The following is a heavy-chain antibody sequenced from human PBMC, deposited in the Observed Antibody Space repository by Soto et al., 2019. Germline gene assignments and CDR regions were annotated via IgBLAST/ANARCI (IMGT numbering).Heavy chain of an antibody. D-gene: IGHD6-6*01. CDR1: GGTFSSYA. CDR2: IIPIFGTA. Sequence: SVKVSCKASGGTFSSYAISWVRQAPGQGLEWMGGIIPIFGTANYAQKFQGRVTITADESTSTAYMELSSLRSEDTAVYYCARGKELAARPGWFDPWGQGTLVTVSS. J-gene: IGHJ5*02. CDR3: ARGKELAARPGWFDP. V-gene: IGHV1-69*13.